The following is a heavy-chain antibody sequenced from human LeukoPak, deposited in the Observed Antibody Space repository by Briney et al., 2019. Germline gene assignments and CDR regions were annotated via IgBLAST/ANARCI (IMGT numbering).Heavy chain of an antibody. CDR2: IYRSGST. D-gene: IGHD6-13*01. V-gene: IGHV4-4*09. Sequence: SETLSLTCTASGGSISSYSWSWIRQPPGKGLEWIGYIYRSGSTNYNSSLKSRVTISVDTSKNQFSLNLSSVTAADTAVYYCARLRSSSWLLIDYWGQGTLVTVSS. J-gene: IGHJ4*02. CDR3: ARLRSSSWLLIDY. CDR1: GGSISSYS.